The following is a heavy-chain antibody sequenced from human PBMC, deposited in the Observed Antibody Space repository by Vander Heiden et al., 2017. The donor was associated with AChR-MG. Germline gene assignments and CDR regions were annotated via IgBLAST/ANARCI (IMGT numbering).Heavy chain of an antibody. Sequence: EVQLVESGGRLVKPGGSLRLSCAASGFVFSSYSMNWVRQAPGRGLEWVSSISSNSTYIHYTDSMEGRVTISRDNAKNTLYLEMNSLRAEDTAVYYCARYKFGPDFWGQGTLVTVSS. J-gene: IGHJ4*02. D-gene: IGHD3-16*01. CDR2: ISSNSTYI. V-gene: IGHV3-21*01. CDR3: ARYKFGPDF. CDR1: GFVFSSYS.